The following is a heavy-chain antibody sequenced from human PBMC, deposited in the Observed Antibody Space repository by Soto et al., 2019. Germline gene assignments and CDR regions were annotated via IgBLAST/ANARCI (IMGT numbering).Heavy chain of an antibody. V-gene: IGHV1-18*01. J-gene: IGHJ6*02. CDR2: ISAYNGNT. D-gene: IGHD1-26*01. CDR1: GYTFTSYG. Sequence: GASVKVSCKASGYTFTSYGISWVRQAPGQGLEWMGWISAYNGNTNYAQKLQGRVTMTTDTSTSTAYMELRSLRSDDTAVYYCARCNGGSSHYYYYYGMDVWGQGTTVTVSS. CDR3: ARCNGGSSHYYYYYGMDV.